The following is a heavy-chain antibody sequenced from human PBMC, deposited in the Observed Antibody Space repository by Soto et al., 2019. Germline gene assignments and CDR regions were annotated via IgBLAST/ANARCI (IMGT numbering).Heavy chain of an antibody. CDR1: GYTLTSYY. Sequence: ASVKVSCKASGYTLTSYYVHWVRQAPGQGLEWMGIINPSGGSTSYAQKFQGRVTMTRDTSTSTVYMELSSLRSEDTAVYYCARGAYCGGDCSDYYHYGMDVWGQGTTVTVSS. CDR3: ARGAYCGGDCSDYYHYGMDV. V-gene: IGHV1-46*01. CDR2: INPSGGST. D-gene: IGHD2-21*02. J-gene: IGHJ6*02.